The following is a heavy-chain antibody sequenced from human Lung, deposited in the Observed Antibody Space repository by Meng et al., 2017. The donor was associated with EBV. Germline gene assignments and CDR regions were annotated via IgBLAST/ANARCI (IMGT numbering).Heavy chain of an antibody. Sequence: GPLQGSGPVLVKPWGTLALTCAVSGGSSSSSNWWSWVRQPPGKGLDWIGEIYHSGSTNYNPSLKSRVTISVDKSKNQFSLKLSSVTAADTAVYYCARALFDYYDSSGYYDYWGQGTLVTVSS. V-gene: IGHV4-4*02. CDR2: IYHSGST. D-gene: IGHD3-22*01. CDR3: ARALFDYYDSSGYYDY. CDR1: GGSSSSSNW. J-gene: IGHJ4*02.